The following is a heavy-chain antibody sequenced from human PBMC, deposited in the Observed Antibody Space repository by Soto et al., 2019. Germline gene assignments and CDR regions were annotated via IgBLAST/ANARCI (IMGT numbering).Heavy chain of an antibody. Sequence: QVQLVQSGAEVKKPGSSVTVSCKASGDTFNTFAFSWVRQAPGQGLEWMGGIIPIFGKPDYAQKFPGRVTISADESTRTISLEVSSLRSEDTAVYYCARSPGITGNRESQHAIDVWGQGTTVTVSS. J-gene: IGHJ6*02. CDR2: IIPIFGKP. CDR1: GDTFNTFA. D-gene: IGHD1-20*01. V-gene: IGHV1-69*01. CDR3: ARSPGITGNRESQHAIDV.